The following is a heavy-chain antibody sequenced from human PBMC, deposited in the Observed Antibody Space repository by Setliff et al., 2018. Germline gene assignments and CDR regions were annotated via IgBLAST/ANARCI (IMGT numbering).Heavy chain of an antibody. CDR2: IYHSGIS. Sequence: SETLSLTCAVSGGSISSIYWWGWVRQPPGKGLQWIGEIYHSGISNYSPSLKSRVTMSVDQSKNHFSLKLSSLTAADTAIYYCARHTRGNYFYMDVWGRGTTVTVSS. V-gene: IGHV4-4*02. CDR1: GGSISSIYW. J-gene: IGHJ6*03. CDR3: ARHTRGNYFYMDV.